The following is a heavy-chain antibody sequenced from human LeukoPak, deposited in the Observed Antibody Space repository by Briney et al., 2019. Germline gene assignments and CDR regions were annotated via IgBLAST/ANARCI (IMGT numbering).Heavy chain of an antibody. CDR1: GYTFTNYG. CDR3: ARPDYYDSSGYYGNKFDY. Sequence: ASVKVSCKASGYTFTNYGISWVRQAPGQGLEWMGWISVNNGDRNYAQKFQGRVTMTTDTSTSTAYMELRSLRSDDTAVYYCARPDYYDSSGYYGNKFDYWGQGTLVTVSS. J-gene: IGHJ4*02. CDR2: ISVNNGDR. V-gene: IGHV1-18*01. D-gene: IGHD3-22*01.